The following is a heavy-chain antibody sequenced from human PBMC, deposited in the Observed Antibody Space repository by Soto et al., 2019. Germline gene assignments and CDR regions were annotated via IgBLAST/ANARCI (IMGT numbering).Heavy chain of an antibody. V-gene: IGHV4-31*03. Sequence: QVQLQESGPGLVKPSQTLSLTCTVSGGSISSGGYYWSWIRQRPGKGLEWIGYIYYSGSTYYNPSLTSRVTISVDTSKNEFSLNLRSVTAADTAVYYCARVAQYYYYGMDVWGQGTTVTVSS. CDR2: IYYSGST. CDR1: GGSISSGGYY. CDR3: ARVAQYYYYGMDV. J-gene: IGHJ6*02.